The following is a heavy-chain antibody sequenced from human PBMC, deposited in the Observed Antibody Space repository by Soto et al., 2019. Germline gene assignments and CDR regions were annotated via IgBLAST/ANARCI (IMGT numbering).Heavy chain of an antibody. Sequence: GGSLRLSCAASGFTVSSNYMSWVRQAPGKGLEWVSVIYSGGSTYYADSVKGRFTISRDNSKNTLYLQMNSLRAEDTAVYYCARVRHSYGYSDYWGQGTLVTVSS. CDR1: GFTVSSNY. J-gene: IGHJ4*02. V-gene: IGHV3-53*01. D-gene: IGHD5-18*01. CDR3: ARVRHSYGYSDY. CDR2: IYSGGST.